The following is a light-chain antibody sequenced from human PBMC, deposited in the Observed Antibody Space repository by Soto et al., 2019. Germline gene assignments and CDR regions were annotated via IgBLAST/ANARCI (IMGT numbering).Light chain of an antibody. CDR3: SSYKSSSTLTYV. Sequence: QSALTQPASVSGSPGQSITISCTGTSSDVGGYNLVSWYQQYPDKAPKLMIFDVNTRPSGVSNRFSGSKSGNTASLTISRLQAEDEADYSCSSYKSSSTLTYVFGTGTKRTVL. CDR2: DVN. V-gene: IGLV2-14*01. CDR1: SSDVGGYNL. J-gene: IGLJ1*01.